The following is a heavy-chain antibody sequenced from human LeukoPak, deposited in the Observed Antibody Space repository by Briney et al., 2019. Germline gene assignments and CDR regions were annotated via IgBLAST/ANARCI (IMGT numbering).Heavy chain of an antibody. V-gene: IGHV4-39*07. CDR1: GGSISRSSYY. Sequence: SETLSLTCTVSGGSISRSSYYWGWIRQPPGKGLEWIGSIYYSGSTYYNPSLESRVTISVDTSKNQFSLKLSSVTAADTAVYYCARVKPGYYYYYYMDVWGKGTTVTVSS. CDR3: ARVKPGYYYYYYMDV. CDR2: IYYSGST. J-gene: IGHJ6*03.